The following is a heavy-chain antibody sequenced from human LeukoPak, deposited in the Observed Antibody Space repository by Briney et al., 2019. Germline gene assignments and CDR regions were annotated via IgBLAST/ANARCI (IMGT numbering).Heavy chain of an antibody. D-gene: IGHD3-10*01. J-gene: IGHJ5*02. CDR1: GYTFSDYH. Sequence: GASVKVSCKASGYTFSDYHMHWVRQAPGQGLEWMGRIIPSGGSTTYAQKFQGRVTMTRDTSISTAYMELSRLRSDDTAVYYCARALYYYGSGSYWNWFDPWGQGTLVTVSS. V-gene: IGHV1-2*02. CDR2: IIPSGGST. CDR3: ARALYYYGSGSYWNWFDP.